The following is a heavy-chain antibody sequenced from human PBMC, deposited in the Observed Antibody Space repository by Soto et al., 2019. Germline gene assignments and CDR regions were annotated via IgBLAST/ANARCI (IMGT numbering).Heavy chain of an antibody. CDR2: IYYSGST. V-gene: IGHV4-61*01. D-gene: IGHD6-19*01. CDR3: ARGIEGWYQGRYYSGMDV. J-gene: IGHJ6*02. CDR1: GGSVSSGSYY. Sequence: QVQLQESGPGLVKPSETLSLTCTVSGGSVSSGSYYWSWIRQPPGKGLEWIGYIYYSGSTNYNPSPTSRVTISVDTSKNQFSLKLSSVTAADTAVYYCARGIEGWYQGRYYSGMDVWGQGTTVTVSS.